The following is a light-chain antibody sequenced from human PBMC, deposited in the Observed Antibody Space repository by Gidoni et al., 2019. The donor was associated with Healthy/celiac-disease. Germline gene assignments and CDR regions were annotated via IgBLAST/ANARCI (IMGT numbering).Light chain of an antibody. Sequence: DIQMTQSPSSLSASVGDRVTITCQASQDISNYLNWYQQKPGKAPKLLIYDASNLETGVPSRFSGSGSGTDCTVTISSLQPEDIETYYCQQYDNLPLTFGGGTKVESK. CDR2: DAS. CDR1: QDISNY. CDR3: QQYDNLPLT. J-gene: IGKJ4*01. V-gene: IGKV1-33*01.